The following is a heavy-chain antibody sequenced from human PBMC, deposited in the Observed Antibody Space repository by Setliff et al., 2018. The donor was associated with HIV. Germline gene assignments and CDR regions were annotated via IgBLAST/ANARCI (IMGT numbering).Heavy chain of an antibody. CDR1: GGTFSSYV. CDR3: ARGRGSSAWFDP. D-gene: IGHD3-10*01. CDR2: IIPSLGVT. J-gene: IGHJ5*02. Sequence: SVKVSCKASGGTFSSYVINWVRQTPGQGLAWMGSIIPSLGVTNYAQKFLGRVTITADKSTNTAYMELTSLTSEDTAVYYCARGRGSSAWFDPWGQGTLVTVSS. V-gene: IGHV1-69*04.